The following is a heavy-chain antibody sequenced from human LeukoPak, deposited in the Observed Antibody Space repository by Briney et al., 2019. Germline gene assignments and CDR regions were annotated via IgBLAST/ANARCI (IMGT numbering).Heavy chain of an antibody. V-gene: IGHV3-23*01. CDR3: AKASGYYYY. D-gene: IGHD3-10*01. J-gene: IGHJ4*02. Sequence: GGSLRLSCAASGFTFSSYAMTWVRQAPGKGLDWVSLINASGDNPYYPDSVGGRFTISRDNSKNTPYLQMNSLRAEDTAVYYFAKASGYYYYWGQGTLVTVSS. CDR2: INASGDNP. CDR1: GFTFSSYA.